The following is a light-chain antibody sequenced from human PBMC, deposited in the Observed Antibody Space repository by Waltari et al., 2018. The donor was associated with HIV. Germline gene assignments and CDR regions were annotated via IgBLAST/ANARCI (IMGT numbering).Light chain of an antibody. V-gene: IGLV2-14*03. CDR1: SSDVGGFNS. CDR2: NGS. Sequence: QSALTQPASVSGSPGQSITISCTGASSDVGGFNSVSWYQQRPGKAPKLMIYNGSTRPSGVSNRFSGSQSGNTASLTISGLQADDEADYYCSSSTSSTTLEIFGGGTKLTVL. J-gene: IGLJ2*01. CDR3: SSSTSSTTLEI.